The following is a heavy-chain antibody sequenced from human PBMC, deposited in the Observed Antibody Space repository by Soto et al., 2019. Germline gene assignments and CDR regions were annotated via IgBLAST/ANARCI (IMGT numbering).Heavy chain of an antibody. CDR3: ARDWDYYDSSGYYYDY. V-gene: IGHV3-7*01. J-gene: IGHJ4*02. D-gene: IGHD3-22*01. Sequence: AGGSLRLSCAASGFTFSSYWMSWVRQAPGKGLEWVANIKQDGSEKYYVDSVKGRFTISRDNAKNSLYLQMNSLRAEDTAVYYCARDWDYYDSSGYYYDYWGQGTLVTVSS. CDR1: GFTFSSYW. CDR2: IKQDGSEK.